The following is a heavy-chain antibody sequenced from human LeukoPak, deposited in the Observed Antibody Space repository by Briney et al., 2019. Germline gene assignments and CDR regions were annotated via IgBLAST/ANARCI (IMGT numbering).Heavy chain of an antibody. Sequence: GGSLRLSCAASGFTSSSYWMHWVRHAPGKGLVWVSRINSDGSSTSYADSVKGRFTISRDNAKNTLYLQMNSLRAEDTAVYYCARVEEMATRSVDYWGQGTLVTVSS. CDR2: INSDGSST. J-gene: IGHJ4*02. CDR1: GFTSSSYW. D-gene: IGHD5-24*01. V-gene: IGHV3-74*01. CDR3: ARVEEMATRSVDY.